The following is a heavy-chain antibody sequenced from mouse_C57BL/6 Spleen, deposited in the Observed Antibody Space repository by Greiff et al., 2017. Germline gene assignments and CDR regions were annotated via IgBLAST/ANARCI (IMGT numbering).Heavy chain of an antibody. D-gene: IGHD1-1*01. CDR3: ASVYYLLMDY. CDR2: INPSSGYT. J-gene: IGHJ4*01. CDR1: GYTFTSYW. Sequence: QVHVKQSGAELAKPGASVKLSCKASGYTFTSYWMHWVKQRPGQGLEWIGYINPSSGYTKYNQKFKDKATLTADKSSSTAYMQLSSLTYEDSAVYYCASVYYLLMDYWGQGTSVTVSS. V-gene: IGHV1-7*01.